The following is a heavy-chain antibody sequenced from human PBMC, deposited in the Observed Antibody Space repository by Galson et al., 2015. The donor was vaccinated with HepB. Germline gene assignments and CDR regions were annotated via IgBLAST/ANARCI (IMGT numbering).Heavy chain of an antibody. D-gene: IGHD6-13*01. CDR1: GFTFDDYA. V-gene: IGHV3-9*01. CDR2: ISWNRDSI. J-gene: IGHJ6*02. CDR3: AKVYTSSWYYYGMDV. Sequence: SLRLSRAASGFTFDDYAIHWVRQAPGKGLEWVSGISWNRDSIGYADSVKGRFTISRDNAKNSLYLQMNSLRPEDTAFYCAKVYTSSWYYYGMDVWGQGTTVTVSS.